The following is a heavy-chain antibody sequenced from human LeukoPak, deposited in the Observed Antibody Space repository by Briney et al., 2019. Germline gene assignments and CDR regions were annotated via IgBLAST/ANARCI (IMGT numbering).Heavy chain of an antibody. Sequence: SETLSLTCTVSGGSISSYYWSWIRQPPGKGLEWIGYIYYSGSTNYNPSLKSRVTISVDTSKNQFSLKLSSVTAAGTAVYYCARARARYFDWLDWGQGTLVTVSS. CDR2: IYYSGST. CDR1: GGSISSYY. D-gene: IGHD3-9*01. J-gene: IGHJ4*02. V-gene: IGHV4-59*01. CDR3: ARARARYFDWLD.